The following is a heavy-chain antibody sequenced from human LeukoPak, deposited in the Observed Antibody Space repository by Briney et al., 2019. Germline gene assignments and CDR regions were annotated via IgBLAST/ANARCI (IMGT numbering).Heavy chain of an antibody. D-gene: IGHD3-10*01. CDR1: GFTFSSYE. J-gene: IGHJ4*02. CDR2: ISSIGSTI. Sequence: TGGSLRLSCAASGFTFSSYEMNWVRQAPGKGLEWVSYISSIGSTIYYADSVKGRFTISIDNAKNSLYLQMNSLRAEDTAVYYCTTGSSYYGSGIYWGQGTLVTVSS. V-gene: IGHV3-48*03. CDR3: TTGSSYYGSGIY.